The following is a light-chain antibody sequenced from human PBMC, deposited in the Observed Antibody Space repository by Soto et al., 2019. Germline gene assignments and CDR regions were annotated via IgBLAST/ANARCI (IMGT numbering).Light chain of an antibody. Sequence: DIQLTQSPSTLSASVGDRVTITCRASQSVTDWLAWYQQKPGKAPKLLIYDASSLQSGVPSRFSGSGSGTEFSLTISSLQPADFATYYCQKYYRSCTFGQGTKVEIK. CDR1: QSVTDW. V-gene: IGKV1-5*01. CDR3: QKYYRSCT. J-gene: IGKJ2*02. CDR2: DAS.